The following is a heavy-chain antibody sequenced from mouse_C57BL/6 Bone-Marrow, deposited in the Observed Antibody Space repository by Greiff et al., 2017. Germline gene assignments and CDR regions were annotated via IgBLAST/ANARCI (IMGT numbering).Heavy chain of an antibody. D-gene: IGHD2-3*01. CDR1: GFSLTSYG. V-gene: IGHV2-5*01. CDR3: AKTDGYYSFAY. J-gene: IGHJ3*01. CDR2: IWRGGST. Sequence: QVQLKESGPGLVQPSQSLSITCTVSGFSLTSYGVHWVRQSPGKGLEWLGVIWRGGSTDYNAAFMSRLSLTKDNSKSQVFFKMNSLQADDTAIYYCAKTDGYYSFAYWGQGTLVTVSA.